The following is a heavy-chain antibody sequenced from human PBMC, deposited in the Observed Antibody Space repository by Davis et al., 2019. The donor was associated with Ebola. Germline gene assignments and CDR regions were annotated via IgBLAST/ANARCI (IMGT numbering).Heavy chain of an antibody. CDR2: IYYSGST. V-gene: IGHV4-61*01. CDR1: GGSVSSGSYY. Sequence: MPGGSLRLSCTVSGGSVSSGSYYWSWIRQPPEKGLEWVGYIYYSGSTNCNPSLKSRVTISVDTSKNQFSLKLSSVAAADTAVYYWARECSDGVQWWFDPWGQGTLVTASS. D-gene: IGHD2-15*01. J-gene: IGHJ5*02. CDR3: ARECSDGVQWWFDP.